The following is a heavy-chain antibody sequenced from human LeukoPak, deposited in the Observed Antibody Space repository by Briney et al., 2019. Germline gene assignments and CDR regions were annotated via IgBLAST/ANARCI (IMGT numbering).Heavy chain of an antibody. Sequence: SETLSLTCTVSGVSISRYHWSWIRQPAGKGLEWIGRIYTSGSTNYSPSFKSRVTMSEDTSKNQLSLRLSSVTAADTAVYYCARDVIYDSSDYLDFWGQGTLVTVSS. CDR1: GVSISRYH. CDR3: ARDVIYDSSDYLDF. CDR2: IYTSGST. J-gene: IGHJ4*02. V-gene: IGHV4-4*07. D-gene: IGHD3-22*01.